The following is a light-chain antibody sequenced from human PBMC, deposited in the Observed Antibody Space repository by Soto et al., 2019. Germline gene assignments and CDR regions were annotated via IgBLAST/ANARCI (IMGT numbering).Light chain of an antibody. J-gene: IGKJ4*01. CDR2: GAS. CDR3: QQRSNWLT. V-gene: IGKV3D-20*02. CDR1: QSVSSSY. Sequence: EIVLTQSPGTLSLSSGERATLSCRASQSVSSSYLAWYQQKPGQAPRLLIHGASNRATGIPDRFSGSGSGPDFTLTISSLEPEDFAVYYCQQRSNWLTFGGGTKVDIK.